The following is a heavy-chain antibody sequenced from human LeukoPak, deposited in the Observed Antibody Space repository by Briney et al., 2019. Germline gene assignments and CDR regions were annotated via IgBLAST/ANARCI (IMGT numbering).Heavy chain of an antibody. CDR2: IYPGDSDT. Sequence: GESLKISCKGSGYSFTSYWIGWVRQMPGKGLEWMGIIYPGDSDTRYSPSFQGLVTISADKSISTAYLQWSSLKASDTAMYYCASSLLYGSGSHRSYYYYGMDVWGQGTTVTVSS. V-gene: IGHV5-51*01. CDR3: ASSLLYGSGSHRSYYYYGMDV. J-gene: IGHJ6*02. CDR1: GYSFTSYW. D-gene: IGHD3-10*01.